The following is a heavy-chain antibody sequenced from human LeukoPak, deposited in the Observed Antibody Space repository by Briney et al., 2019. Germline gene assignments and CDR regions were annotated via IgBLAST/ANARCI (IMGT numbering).Heavy chain of an antibody. CDR1: GGSISSHY. J-gene: IGHJ3*02. CDR3: ARHAFDI. Sequence: SETLSLTCTVSGGSISSHYWTWIRQPPGKGLEWIGHIYHSGSTNYNPSLKSRVTISVDTSKNQFSLKLRSVTAADTAVYYRARHAFDIWGQGTMVTVSS. CDR2: IYHSGST. V-gene: IGHV4-59*11.